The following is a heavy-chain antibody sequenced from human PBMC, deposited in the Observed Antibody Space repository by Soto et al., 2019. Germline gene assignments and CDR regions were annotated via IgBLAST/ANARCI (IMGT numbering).Heavy chain of an antibody. CDR2: IMPESSHI. CDR3: ARHPERIAEIGWFDP. Sequence: PGGSLRLSCAASGFTFSSYSMNWARQAPGKGLEWVSYIMPESSHIFYADSVKGRFTISRDNAKNSLYLQMNSLRAEDTAVYYCARHPERIAEIGWFDPWGQGTLVTVSS. D-gene: IGHD6-13*01. CDR1: GFTFSSYS. V-gene: IGHV3-48*01. J-gene: IGHJ5*02.